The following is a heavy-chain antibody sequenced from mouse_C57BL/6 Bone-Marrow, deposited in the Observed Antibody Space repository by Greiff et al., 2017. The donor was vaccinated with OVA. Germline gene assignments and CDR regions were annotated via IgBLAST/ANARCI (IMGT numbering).Heavy chain of an antibody. CDR1: GYTFTDYN. CDR2: INPNNGGT. Sequence: VQLKQSGPELVKPGASVKMSCKASGYTFTDYNMHWVKQSHGKSLEWIGYINPNNGGTSYNQKFKGKATLTVNKSSSTAYMELRSLTSEDSAVYYCARVPRQLRLLAYWGQGTLVTVSA. J-gene: IGHJ3*01. V-gene: IGHV1-22*01. D-gene: IGHD3-2*02. CDR3: ARVPRQLRLLAY.